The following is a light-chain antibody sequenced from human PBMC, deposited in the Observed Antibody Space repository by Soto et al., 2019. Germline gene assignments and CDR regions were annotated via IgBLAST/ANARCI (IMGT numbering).Light chain of an antibody. CDR1: QTISSW. Sequence: DIQMTQSPSTLSGSVGDRVTITCRASQTISSWLAWYQQKPGKAPKLLIYDASSLQTGVPSRFSGSGSGTEFTLTINSLQTDDLATYYCQQYNTYWTFGQGTKVDI. V-gene: IGKV1-5*01. J-gene: IGKJ1*01. CDR2: DAS. CDR3: QQYNTYWT.